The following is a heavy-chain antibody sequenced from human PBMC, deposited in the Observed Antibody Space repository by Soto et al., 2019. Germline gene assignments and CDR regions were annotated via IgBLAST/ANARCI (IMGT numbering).Heavy chain of an antibody. CDR2: IYWDDDK. CDR3: AHRPIRLYGSGSYDWFEP. CDR1: GFSLSTSGVG. J-gene: IGHJ5*02. Sequence: QITLKESGPTLVKPTQTLTLTCTFSGFSLSTSGVGVGWIRQPPGKALQWLALIYWDDDKRYSPSLKSRLTNTKDTSKNQVVLTMTNMDPVDTATYCCAHRPIRLYGSGSYDWFEPWGQGTLVTVSS. V-gene: IGHV2-5*02. D-gene: IGHD3-10*01.